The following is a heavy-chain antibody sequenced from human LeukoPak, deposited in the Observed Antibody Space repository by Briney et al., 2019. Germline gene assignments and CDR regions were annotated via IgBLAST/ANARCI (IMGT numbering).Heavy chain of an antibody. Sequence: SETLSVTCAVYGGSFSGYYWSWIRQPPGNGLEWIGEINHSGSTNYNPSLKSRVTISVDTSKNQFSLKLSSVTAADTAVYYCARESNYDYVWGSYRYPSNFDYWGQGTLVTVSS. D-gene: IGHD3-16*02. V-gene: IGHV4-34*01. CDR2: INHSGST. CDR3: ARESNYDYVWGSYRYPSNFDY. J-gene: IGHJ4*02. CDR1: GGSFSGYY.